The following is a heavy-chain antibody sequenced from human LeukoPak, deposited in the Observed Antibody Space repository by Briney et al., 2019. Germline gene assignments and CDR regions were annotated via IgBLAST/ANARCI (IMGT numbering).Heavy chain of an antibody. D-gene: IGHD6-19*01. CDR1: GYTFNTYG. V-gene: IGHV1-18*04. CDR3: ARDGRQWVPLNWFDP. Sequence: AASVKVSCKASGYTFNTYGINRVRQAPGQGLEWMGWISAYNGNTNYAQNFQGRITLTTDTSTSTAYMDLTSLRFDDTAVYYCARDGRQWVPLNWFDPWGQGTLVIVSS. CDR2: ISAYNGNT. J-gene: IGHJ5*02.